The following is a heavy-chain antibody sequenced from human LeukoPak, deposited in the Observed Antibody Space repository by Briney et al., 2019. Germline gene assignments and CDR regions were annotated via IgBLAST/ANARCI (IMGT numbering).Heavy chain of an antibody. Sequence: SETLSLTCTVSGGSISSYYWSWIRQPPGKGLEWIGYIYYSGSTNYNPSLKSRVTISVDTSKNQFSLRLSSVTAADTAVYYCAITTGAGFDYWGQGTLVTVSS. CDR3: AITTGAGFDY. V-gene: IGHV4-59*01. CDR1: GGSISSYY. D-gene: IGHD7-27*01. CDR2: IYYSGST. J-gene: IGHJ4*02.